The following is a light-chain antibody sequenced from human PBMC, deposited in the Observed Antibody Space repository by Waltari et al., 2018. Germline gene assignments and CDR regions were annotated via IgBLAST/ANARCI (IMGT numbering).Light chain of an antibody. CDR3: QQANTFPYT. CDR1: QDVSNW. CDR2: AAS. J-gene: IGKJ2*01. V-gene: IGKV1-12*01. Sequence: DIQMPQSPSSVSASVGDRVTTTCRASQDVSNWLAWYQQKPGKAPKFLIYAASSLQRGVPSRFSGSGSGTDFTLTISSLQPDDFATYYCQQANTFPYTFGQGTKVEIK.